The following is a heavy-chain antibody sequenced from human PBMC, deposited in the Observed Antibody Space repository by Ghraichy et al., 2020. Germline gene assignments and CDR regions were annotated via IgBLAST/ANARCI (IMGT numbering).Heavy chain of an antibody. CDR3: ARHGIAAAGTDGY. Sequence: SETLSLTCTVSGGSISSSSYYWGWIRQPPGKGLEWIGSIYYSGSTYYNPSLKSRVTISVDTSKNQFSLKLSSVTAADTAVYYCARHGIAAAGTDGYWGQGTLVTVSS. V-gene: IGHV4-39*01. CDR2: IYYSGST. CDR1: GGSISSSSYY. D-gene: IGHD6-13*01. J-gene: IGHJ4*02.